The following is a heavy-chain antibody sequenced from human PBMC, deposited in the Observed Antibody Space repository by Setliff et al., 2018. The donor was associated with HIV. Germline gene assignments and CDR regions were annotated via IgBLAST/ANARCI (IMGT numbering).Heavy chain of an antibody. J-gene: IGHJ4*02. D-gene: IGHD6-19*01. CDR1: GYTFTDYH. Sequence: ASVKVSCKASGYTFTDYHMHWVRQAPGQGLEWMGWINLNSGGTSYAQKFQGRVTMTRDTSINTGYMELSRLRSDDTAVYYCAREVAGTPFDYWGQGALVTVSS. V-gene: IGHV1-2*02. CDR3: AREVAGTPFDY. CDR2: INLNSGGT.